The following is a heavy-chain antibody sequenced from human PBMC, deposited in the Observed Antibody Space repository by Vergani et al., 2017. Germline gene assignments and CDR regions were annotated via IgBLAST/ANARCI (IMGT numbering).Heavy chain of an antibody. V-gene: IGHV1-69*04. Sequence: QVQLVQSGAEVKKPGSSVKVSCKASGGTFSSYAISWVRQAPGQGLEWMGRIIPILGIANYAQKFQGRVTITAVKSTSTAYMELSSLRSEDTAVYYCAREDREWELLGFFDYWGQGTLVTVSS. CDR2: IIPILGIA. J-gene: IGHJ4*02. D-gene: IGHD1-26*01. CDR1: GGTFSSYA. CDR3: AREDREWELLGFFDY.